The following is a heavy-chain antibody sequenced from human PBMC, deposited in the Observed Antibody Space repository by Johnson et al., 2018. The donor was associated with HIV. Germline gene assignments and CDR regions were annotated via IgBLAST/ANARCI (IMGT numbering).Heavy chain of an antibody. CDR2: IYSGGST. Sequence: VQLVESGGGLVQPGGSLRLSCAASGFTVSSNYMSWVRQAPGKGLEWVSVIYSGGSTYYADSVQDRFTISRDNSKNPLYLQMNSLRAEDTAIYYCARGRGWWLQLGGAFDIWGQGTMVTVSS. CDR3: ARGRGWWLQLGGAFDI. J-gene: IGHJ3*02. V-gene: IGHV3-66*01. D-gene: IGHD5-24*01. CDR1: GFTVSSNY.